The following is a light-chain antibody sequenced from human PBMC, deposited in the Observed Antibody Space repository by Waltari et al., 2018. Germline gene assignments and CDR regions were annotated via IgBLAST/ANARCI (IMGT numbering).Light chain of an antibody. CDR1: SSDVGASKY. J-gene: IGLJ2*01. Sequence: QSALTQPPSASGSPGQSVTISCTGTSSDVGASKYVSWYQQHPGKAPKRLIYEVSKRASGVPDRFSGSKSGNTASLTVSGLQAEDEADYYCASRGASKVFGGGTKLTVL. CDR3: ASRGASKV. CDR2: EVS. V-gene: IGLV2-8*01.